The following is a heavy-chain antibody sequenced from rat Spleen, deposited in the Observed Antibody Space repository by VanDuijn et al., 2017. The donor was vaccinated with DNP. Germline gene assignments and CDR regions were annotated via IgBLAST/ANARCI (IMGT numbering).Heavy chain of an antibody. V-gene: IGHV5-22*01. D-gene: IGHD1-1*01. CDR3: ARPHYYSSGGFAY. J-gene: IGHJ3*01. Sequence: EVQLVESGGGLVQPGRSLKLSCAASGFTFSDYYMAWVRQAPTKGLEWVASISYDGGITYYGDSVKDRFTISRDNAKTTLYLQMNSLTSEDMATYYCARPHYYSSGGFAYWGQGTLVTVSS. CDR1: GFTFSDYY. CDR2: ISYDGGIT.